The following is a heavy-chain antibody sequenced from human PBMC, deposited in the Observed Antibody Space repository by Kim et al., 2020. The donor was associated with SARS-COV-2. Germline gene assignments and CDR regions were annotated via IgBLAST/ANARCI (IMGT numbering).Heavy chain of an antibody. CDR1: GGTFSSYA. CDR3: YYYGSGSYYTSGDVDY. D-gene: IGHD3-10*01. J-gene: IGHJ4*02. V-gene: IGHV1-69*13. Sequence: SVKVSCKASGGTFSSYAISWVRQAPGQGLEWMGGIIPIFGTANYAQKFQGRVTITADESTSTAYMELSSLRSEDTAVYYCYYYGSGSYYTSGDVDYWGQGTLVTVSS. CDR2: IIPIFGTA.